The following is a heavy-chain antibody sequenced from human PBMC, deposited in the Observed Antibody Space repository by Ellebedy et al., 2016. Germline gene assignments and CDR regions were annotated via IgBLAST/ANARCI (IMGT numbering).Heavy chain of an antibody. D-gene: IGHD1-7*01. V-gene: IGHV5-51*01. CDR3: ARHVVMDVVSGTPRDFYYYALDV. CDR2: IYPRDSDT. CDR1: GYSFHTHW. J-gene: IGHJ6*02. Sequence: GESLKISXKGFGYSFHTHWIGWVRQMLGKGLEWVGIIYPRDSDTSYSPSFKGQVTISADKSTNTAYLQWSGLRASDTAIYYCARHVVMDVVSGTPRDFYYYALDVWGQGTTVTVSS.